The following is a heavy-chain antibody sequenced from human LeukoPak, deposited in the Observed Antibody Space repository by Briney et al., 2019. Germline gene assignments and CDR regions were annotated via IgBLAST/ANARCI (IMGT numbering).Heavy chain of an antibody. J-gene: IGHJ4*02. D-gene: IGHD2-15*01. Sequence: SETLSLTCAVYGGSFSGYYWSWIRQPPGKGLEWIGEINHSGSTNYDPSLKSRVTISVDTSKNQFSLKLSSVTAADTAVYYCARGSLDCSGGSCYPIVDYWGQGTLVTVSS. V-gene: IGHV4-34*01. CDR3: ARGSLDCSGGSCYPIVDY. CDR1: GGSFSGYY. CDR2: INHSGST.